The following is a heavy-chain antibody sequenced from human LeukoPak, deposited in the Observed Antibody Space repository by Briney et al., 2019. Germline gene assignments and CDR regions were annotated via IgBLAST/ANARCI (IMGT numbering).Heavy chain of an antibody. CDR3: APIGTTVTTGWFDP. CDR2: IYWDDDK. J-gene: IGHJ5*02. D-gene: IGHD4-11*01. V-gene: IGHV2-5*08. CDR1: GGSISSYYW. Sequence: TLSLTCTVSGGSISSYYWSWIRQPPGKALEWLALIYWDDDKRYSPSLKSRLTITKDTSKNQVVLTMTNMDPVDTATYYCAPIGTTVTTGWFDPWGQGTLVTVSS.